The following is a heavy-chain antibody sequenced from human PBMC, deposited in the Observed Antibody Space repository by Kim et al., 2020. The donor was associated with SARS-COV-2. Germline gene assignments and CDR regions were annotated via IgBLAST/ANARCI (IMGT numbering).Heavy chain of an antibody. Sequence: KSQGGDTITRDTSKSTVYMELSSLRSENTAVYYCAREGITMIQIYFDYWGQGTLVTVSS. J-gene: IGHJ4*02. V-gene: IGHV1-46*01. D-gene: IGHD3-22*01. CDR3: AREGITMIQIYFDY.